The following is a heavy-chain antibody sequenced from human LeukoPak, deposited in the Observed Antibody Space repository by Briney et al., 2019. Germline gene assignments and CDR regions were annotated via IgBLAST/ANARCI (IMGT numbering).Heavy chain of an antibody. V-gene: IGHV3-23*01. Sequence: PGGSLRLSCAASGFTFSSYAMSWVRQAPGKGLEWVSAICGSGGSTYYADSVKGRFTISRDNSKNTLYLQMNSLRAEDTAVYYCAKALMTTVTTFMDVWGKGTTVTVSS. CDR1: GFTFSSYA. D-gene: IGHD4-17*01. CDR2: ICGSGGST. J-gene: IGHJ6*03. CDR3: AKALMTTVTTFMDV.